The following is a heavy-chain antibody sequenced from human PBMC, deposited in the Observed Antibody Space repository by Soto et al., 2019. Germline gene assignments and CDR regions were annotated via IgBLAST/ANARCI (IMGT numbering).Heavy chain of an antibody. D-gene: IGHD4-17*01. CDR3: ARQGHGDRGGIVDY. CDR2: IYYSGST. CDR1: GGSISSSSYY. J-gene: IGHJ4*02. Sequence: SETLSLTCTVSGGSISSSSYYWGWIRQPPGKGLEWIGSIYYSGSTYYNPSLKSRVTISVDTSKNQFSLKLSSVTAADTAVYYCARQGHGDRGGIVDYWGQGTLVTVSS. V-gene: IGHV4-39*01.